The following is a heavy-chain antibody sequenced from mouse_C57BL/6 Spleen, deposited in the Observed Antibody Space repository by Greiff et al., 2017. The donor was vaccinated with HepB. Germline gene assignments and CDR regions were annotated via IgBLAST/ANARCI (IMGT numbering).Heavy chain of an antibody. CDR1: GYTFTSYW. D-gene: IGHD1-1*01. CDR3: TRWDYGSSPWFAY. Sequence: VQLQQSGTVLARPGASVKMSCKTSGYTFTSYWMHWVKQRPGQGLEWIGAIYPGNSDTSYNQKFKGKAKLTAVTSASTAYMELSSLTNEDSAVYYCTRWDYGSSPWFAYWGQGTLVTVSA. J-gene: IGHJ3*01. V-gene: IGHV1-5*01. CDR2: IYPGNSDT.